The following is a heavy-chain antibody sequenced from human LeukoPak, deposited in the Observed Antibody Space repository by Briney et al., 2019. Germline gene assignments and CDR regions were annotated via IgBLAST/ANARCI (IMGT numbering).Heavy chain of an antibody. V-gene: IGHV3-48*04. D-gene: IGHD2-2*01. CDR1: GFTFSSYR. J-gene: IGHJ4*02. CDR2: ISSSSSTI. Sequence: GGSLRLSCAASGFTFSSYRMNWVRQAPGKGLEWVSYISSSSSTIYYAHSEKGRFTISRDNAKNSLYLQMNSLRAEDTAVYYCARQSFQGIVVVPAASDCWGQGTLVTVSS. CDR3: ARQSFQGIVVVPAASDC.